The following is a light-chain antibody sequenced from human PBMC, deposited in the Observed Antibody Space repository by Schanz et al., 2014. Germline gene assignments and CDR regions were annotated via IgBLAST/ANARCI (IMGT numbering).Light chain of an antibody. Sequence: EIVLTQSPGTLSLSPGERATLSCRASQSVTSNYLAWYQQKPGQAPRLLIHYASARATGTPDRFSGSGSGTEFTLTISSLQSEDFAVYYCQQYNNWPPWYTFGQGTKLEIK. V-gene: IGKV3D-15*01. J-gene: IGKJ2*01. CDR3: QQYNNWPPWYT. CDR2: YAS. CDR1: QSVTSN.